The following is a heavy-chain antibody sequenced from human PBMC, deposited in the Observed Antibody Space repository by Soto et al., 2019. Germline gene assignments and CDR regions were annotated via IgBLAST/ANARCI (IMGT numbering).Heavy chain of an antibody. V-gene: IGHV1-3*01. Sequence: ASVKVSCKASGYTFTSYAMHWVRQAPGQRHEWIGWINAGNGNTKYSQKFQGRVTITRDTSASTAYMELRSLRSDDTAVYYCARDKYCTNGVCYKNNWFDPWGQGTLVTVSS. D-gene: IGHD2-8*01. J-gene: IGHJ5*02. CDR3: ARDKYCTNGVCYKNNWFDP. CDR2: INAGNGNT. CDR1: GYTFTSYA.